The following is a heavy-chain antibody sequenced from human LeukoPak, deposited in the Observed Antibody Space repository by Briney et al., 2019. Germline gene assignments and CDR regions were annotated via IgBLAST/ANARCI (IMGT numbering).Heavy chain of an antibody. D-gene: IGHD2-15*01. J-gene: IGHJ4*02. CDR1: GFTFNAYA. Sequence: GGALRLSCAASGFTFNAYAMSWVRQAPGKRLEWVSAISASDPGTYYADSVKGRFTISRDNSKNTLFLQMNSLRAEDTAVYYCAKAPAASCIGSNCYHFDWWGQGTLVTVSS. CDR3: AKAPAASCIGSNCYHFDW. CDR2: ISASDPGT. V-gene: IGHV3-23*01.